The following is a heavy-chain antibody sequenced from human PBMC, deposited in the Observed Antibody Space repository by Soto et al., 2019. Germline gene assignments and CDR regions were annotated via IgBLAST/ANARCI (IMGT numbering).Heavy chain of an antibody. CDR1: GFTFRAFE. CDR2: ISSSDGTR. CDR3: ARESHTVTNTDFDY. V-gene: IGHV3-48*03. Sequence: GGSLSLSCAASGFTFRAFEMNWVRQAPGKGLEWVSYISSSDGTRYYSDSLKGRFTISRDNAKSSLYLQMNSLRAEDTAVYYCARESHTVTNTDFDYWGQGTLVTVSS. D-gene: IGHD4-17*01. J-gene: IGHJ4*02.